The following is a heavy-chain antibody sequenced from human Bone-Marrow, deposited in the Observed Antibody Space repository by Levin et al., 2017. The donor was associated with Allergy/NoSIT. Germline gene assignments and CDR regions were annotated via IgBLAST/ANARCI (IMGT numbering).Heavy chain of an antibody. D-gene: IGHD6-19*01. CDR1: GSTFSDHY. CDR3: ARVISVAGKDALDV. CDR2: IRNKANRYTT. Sequence: QPGGSLRLSCAASGSTFSDHYMDWVRQAPEKGLEWVGRIRNKANRYTTEYAASVKGRVTISRDDSKNSMYLQMNSLKTEDTAVYYCARVISVAGKDALDVWGQGTTVTVSS. J-gene: IGHJ6*02. V-gene: IGHV3-72*01.